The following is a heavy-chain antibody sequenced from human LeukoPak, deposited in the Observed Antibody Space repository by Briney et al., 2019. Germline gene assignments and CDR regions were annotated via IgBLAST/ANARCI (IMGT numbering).Heavy chain of an antibody. J-gene: IGHJ4*02. CDR1: GGSFSGYY. Sequence: SETLSLTCAVYGGSFSGYYWSWIRQPPGKGLEWIGEINHSGRTNYNPSLKSRVTISVDTSKSQFSLKLSSVTAADTAVYYCARGRKVVVVPAARGPHYYFDYWGQGTLVTVSS. CDR3: ARGRKVVVVPAARGPHYYFDY. V-gene: IGHV4-34*01. D-gene: IGHD2-2*01. CDR2: INHSGRT.